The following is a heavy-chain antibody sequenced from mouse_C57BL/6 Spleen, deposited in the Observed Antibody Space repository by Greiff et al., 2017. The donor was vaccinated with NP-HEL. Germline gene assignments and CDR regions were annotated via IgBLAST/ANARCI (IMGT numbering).Heavy chain of an antibody. J-gene: IGHJ3*01. CDR1: GFTFSSYA. Sequence: EVQVVESGGGLVKPGGSLKLSCAASGFTFSSYAMSWVRQTPEKRLEWVATISDGGSYTYYPDNVKGRFTISRDKAKNNLYLQRNHLKSEDTAMYYYARYYALFAYWGQGTLVTVAA. V-gene: IGHV5-4*01. CDR2: ISDGGSYT. D-gene: IGHD1-1*02. CDR3: ARYYALFAY.